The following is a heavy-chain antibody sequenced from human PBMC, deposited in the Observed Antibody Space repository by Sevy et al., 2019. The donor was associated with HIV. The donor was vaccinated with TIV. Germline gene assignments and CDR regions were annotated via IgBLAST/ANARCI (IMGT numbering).Heavy chain of an antibody. CDR3: ARGIVGYYFDY. CDR2: FYYSGIT. J-gene: IGHJ4*02. CDR1: GDSISSYY. Sequence: SETLSLTCTVSGDSISSYYWSWIRQPPGKGLEWIGYFYYSGITNYNPSVKSRVTISVDTSRNQISLKLSSVTAADTAVYYCARGIVGYYFDYWGQGTLVTVSS. D-gene: IGHD1-26*01. V-gene: IGHV4-59*01.